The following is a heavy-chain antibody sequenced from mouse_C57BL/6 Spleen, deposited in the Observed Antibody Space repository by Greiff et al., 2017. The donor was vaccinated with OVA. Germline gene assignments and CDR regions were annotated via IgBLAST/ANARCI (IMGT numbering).Heavy chain of an antibody. Sequence: EVKLVESGGGLVKPGGSLKLSCSASGFTFSSYTMSWVRQTPEKRLEWVATIIGGGGNTYYPDSVKGRFTISRDNAKNTLYLQMSSLRSEDTALYYCARQSNYAMDYWGQGTSVTVSS. D-gene: IGHD5-1*01. J-gene: IGHJ4*01. V-gene: IGHV5-9*01. CDR1: GFTFSSYT. CDR3: ARQSNYAMDY. CDR2: IIGGGGNT.